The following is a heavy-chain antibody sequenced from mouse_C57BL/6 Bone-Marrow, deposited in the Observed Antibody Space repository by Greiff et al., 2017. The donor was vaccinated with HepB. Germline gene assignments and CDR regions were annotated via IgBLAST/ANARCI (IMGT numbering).Heavy chain of an antibody. V-gene: IGHV14-4*01. CDR3: TTLITTVVATRYFDV. Sequence: VQLQQSGAELVRPGASVKLSCTASGFNIKDDYMHWVKQRPEQGLEWIGWIDPENGDTDYASKFQGKATITADTSSNPAYLQLSSLTSEDTAVYYCTTLITTVVATRYFDVWGTGTTVTVSS. J-gene: IGHJ1*03. CDR2: IDPENGDT. D-gene: IGHD1-1*01. CDR1: GFNIKDDY.